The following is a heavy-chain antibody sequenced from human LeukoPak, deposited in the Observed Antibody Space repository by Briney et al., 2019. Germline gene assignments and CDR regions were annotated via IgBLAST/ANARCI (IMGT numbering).Heavy chain of an antibody. CDR1: GFTFSSYW. Sequence: PGGSLRLSCAASGFTFSSYWMHWVRQAPGKGLVWVSRINSDGSSTSYADSVKGRLTISRDNAKNTLYLQMNSLRAEDTAVYYCARLSGSYWGEVDYWGQGTLVTVSS. CDR3: ARLSGSYWGEVDY. J-gene: IGHJ4*02. D-gene: IGHD1-26*01. CDR2: INSDGSST. V-gene: IGHV3-74*01.